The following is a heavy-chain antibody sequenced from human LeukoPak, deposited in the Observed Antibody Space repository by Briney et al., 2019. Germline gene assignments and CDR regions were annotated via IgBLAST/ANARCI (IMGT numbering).Heavy chain of an antibody. D-gene: IGHD3-22*01. V-gene: IGHV3-21*01. J-gene: IGHJ4*02. CDR3: ARDFYSSGFDY. CDR2: ISDNSYWI. Sequence: PGGSLRLSCAASGFTFSSYSMSWVRQAPGKGLEWVSSISDNSYWIYYADSVEGRFIISRDNAKNSLYLQMNSLRAEDTAVYYCARDFYSSGFDYWGQGTLVTVSS. CDR1: GFTFSSYS.